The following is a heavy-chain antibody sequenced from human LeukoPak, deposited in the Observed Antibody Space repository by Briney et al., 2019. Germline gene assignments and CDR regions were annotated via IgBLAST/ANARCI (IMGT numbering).Heavy chain of an antibody. CDR2: ISSSGGST. CDR1: GFTFSSYA. Sequence: GGSLRLSCAASGFTFSSYAMSWVRQAPGKGLEWVSVISSSGGSTYYADSVKGRFTISRDNSKNTLYLQMNSLRAEDAAIYYCAKDRIWSGYSKYYFDCWGQGTLVTVSS. CDR3: AKDRIWSGYSKYYFDC. D-gene: IGHD3-3*01. J-gene: IGHJ4*02. V-gene: IGHV3-23*01.